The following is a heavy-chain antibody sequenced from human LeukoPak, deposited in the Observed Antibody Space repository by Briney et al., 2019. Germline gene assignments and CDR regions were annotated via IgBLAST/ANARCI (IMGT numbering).Heavy chain of an antibody. D-gene: IGHD1-20*01. Sequence: SETLSLTCAVYGGSFSGYYWSWIRQPPGKGLEWIGEINHSGSTNNNPSLKSRVTISVDTSKNQFSLKLSSVTAADTAVYYCARFDIAVTTNAFDIWGQGTMVTVSS. CDR1: GGSFSGYY. V-gene: IGHV4-34*01. J-gene: IGHJ3*02. CDR3: ARFDIAVTTNAFDI. CDR2: INHSGST.